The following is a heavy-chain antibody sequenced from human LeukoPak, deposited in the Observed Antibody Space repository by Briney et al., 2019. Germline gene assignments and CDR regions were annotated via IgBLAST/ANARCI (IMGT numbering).Heavy chain of an antibody. Sequence: SETLSLTCTVSGGYISSSSYYWGWIRQPPGKGLEWIGSIYYSGSTYYNPSLKSRVTISVDTSKNQFSLKLSSVTAADTAVYYCARHHYDCSNYGEYYFDYWGQGTLVTVSS. D-gene: IGHD4-11*01. V-gene: IGHV4-39*01. CDR2: IYYSGST. J-gene: IGHJ4*02. CDR1: GGYISSSSYY. CDR3: ARHHYDCSNYGEYYFDY.